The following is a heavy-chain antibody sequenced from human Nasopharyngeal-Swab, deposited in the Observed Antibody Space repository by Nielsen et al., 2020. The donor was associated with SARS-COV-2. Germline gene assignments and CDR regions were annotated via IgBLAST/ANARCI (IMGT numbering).Heavy chain of an antibody. CDR1: GFTFSTYG. CDR2: IWFDGTNT. J-gene: IGHJ6*04. V-gene: IGHV3-33*01. Sequence: GESLKISCVASGFTFSTYGMHWVRQAPGKGLEWVAVIWFDGTNTYYSDSGKGRFTISRDDSKNTLYLQMNSLRAEDTAVYYCARDQNYGDYAMDLWGRGTTVTVSS. D-gene: IGHD4-17*01. CDR3: ARDQNYGDYAMDL.